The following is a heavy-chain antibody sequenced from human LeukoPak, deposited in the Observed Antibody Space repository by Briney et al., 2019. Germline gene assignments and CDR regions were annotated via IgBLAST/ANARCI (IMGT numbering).Heavy chain of an antibody. Sequence: ASVKVSCKASGGTFSSYAISWVRQAPGQGLEWMGWINGGNGDTEYSQNFQGRVTITRDTSATAAYMELSSLRSEDTAVYHCARGGSGWYFDYWGQGTLVTVSS. V-gene: IGHV1-3*01. CDR1: GGTFSSYA. CDR2: INGGNGDT. CDR3: ARGGSGWYFDY. J-gene: IGHJ4*02. D-gene: IGHD6-19*01.